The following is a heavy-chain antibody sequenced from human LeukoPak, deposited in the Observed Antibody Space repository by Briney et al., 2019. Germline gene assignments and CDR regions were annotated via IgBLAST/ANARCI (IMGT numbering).Heavy chain of an antibody. D-gene: IGHD6-19*01. V-gene: IGHV4-38-2*02. CDR3: ARRIAVAGYFDY. CDR2: IYHSGST. J-gene: IGHJ4*02. Sequence: SETLSLTCTVSGYSISSGYYWGWIRQPPGKGLEWIGSIYHSGSTYYNPSLKSRVTISVDTSKNQFSLKLSSVTAADTAVYYCARRIAVAGYFDYWGQGTLVTVSS. CDR1: GYSISSGYY.